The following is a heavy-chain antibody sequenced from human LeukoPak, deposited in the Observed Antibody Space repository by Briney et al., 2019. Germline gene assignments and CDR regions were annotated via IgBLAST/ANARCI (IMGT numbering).Heavy chain of an antibody. J-gene: IGHJ3*02. CDR3: ARDPFGYSGYDRPFDI. CDR1: GFTFSDYY. D-gene: IGHD5-12*01. CDR2: ISSSGSTI. V-gene: IGHV3-11*01. Sequence: GGSLRLSCAASGFTFSDYYMSWIRQAPGKGLEWVSYISSSGSTIYYADSVKGRFTISRDNAKNSLYLQMNSLRAEDTAVYYCARDPFGYSGYDRPFDIWGQGTMVTVSS.